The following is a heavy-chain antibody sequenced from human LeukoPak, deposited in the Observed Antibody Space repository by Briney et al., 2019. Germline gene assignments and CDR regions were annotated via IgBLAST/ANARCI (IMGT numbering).Heavy chain of an antibody. V-gene: IGHV3-53*01. CDR2: IYSGGST. D-gene: IGHD4-17*01. CDR1: GFTVSSNY. Sequence: GGSLRLSCAASGFTVSSNYMSCVREALGKGLEWVSVIYSGGSTYYADSVKGRFTISRDNSKNTLYLQMNSLRAEDTAVYYCAKVRYVDYWGQGTLVTVSS. CDR3: AKVRYVDY. J-gene: IGHJ4*02.